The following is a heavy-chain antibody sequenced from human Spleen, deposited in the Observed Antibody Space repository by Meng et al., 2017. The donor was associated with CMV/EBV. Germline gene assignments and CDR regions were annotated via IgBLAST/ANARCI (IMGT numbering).Heavy chain of an antibody. V-gene: IGHV3-7*01. CDR1: GFSFRMYW. J-gene: IGHJ3*02. CDR2: IIQDGSEK. D-gene: IGHD1-14*01. Sequence: GGSLRLSCVGSGFSFRMYWMTWVRQAPGKGLEWVANIIQDGSEKYYVDSVKGRFTISRDNAKNSLYLQMNSLRAEDTAVYYCARDAPNRAFDIWGQGTMVTVSS. CDR3: ARDAPNRAFDI.